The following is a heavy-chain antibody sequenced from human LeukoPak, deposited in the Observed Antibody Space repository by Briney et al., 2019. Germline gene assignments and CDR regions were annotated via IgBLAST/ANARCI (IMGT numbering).Heavy chain of an antibody. Sequence: PGGSLRLSCAVSGFTFSSYAMTWVRQAPGKGLVWVSRINSDGRSTSYADSVRGRFTISRDNAKNTLYLQMNSLRAEDTAVYYCARDPDRSGWSTFEYWGQGTLVTVS. D-gene: IGHD6-19*01. CDR3: ARDPDRSGWSTFEY. CDR2: INSDGRST. CDR1: GFTFSSYA. V-gene: IGHV3-74*01. J-gene: IGHJ4*02.